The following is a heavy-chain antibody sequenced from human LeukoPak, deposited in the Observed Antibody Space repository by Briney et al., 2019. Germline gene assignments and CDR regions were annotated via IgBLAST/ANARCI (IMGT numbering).Heavy chain of an antibody. CDR3: ARVQGTIFGVVNLDY. D-gene: IGHD3-3*01. Sequence: GGSLRHSCAASGFTFSSYSMNWVRQAPGKGLEWVSYISSSSSTIYYADSVKGRFTISRDNAKNSLYLQMNSLRAEDTAVYYCARVQGTIFGVVNLDYWGQGTLVTVSS. V-gene: IGHV3-48*01. J-gene: IGHJ4*02. CDR2: ISSSSSTI. CDR1: GFTFSSYS.